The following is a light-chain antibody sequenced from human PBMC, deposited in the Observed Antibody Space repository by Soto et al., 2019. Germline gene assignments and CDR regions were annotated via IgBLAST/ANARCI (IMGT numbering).Light chain of an antibody. CDR3: QQTYSSPYT. Sequence: DIQMTQSPSSLSAAVGDRVTITCRASQSIRSYLNWYQQKPGKAPKLLIYAASSLQTGVTSRFSGSGSGTDFTLTISSLQPEDFAAYYWQQTYSSPYTFSQGTKLEIK. CDR1: QSIRSY. V-gene: IGKV1-39*01. J-gene: IGKJ2*01. CDR2: AAS.